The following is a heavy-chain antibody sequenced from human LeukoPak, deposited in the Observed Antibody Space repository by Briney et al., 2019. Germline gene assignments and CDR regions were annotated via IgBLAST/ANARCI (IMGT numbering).Heavy chain of an antibody. D-gene: IGHD3-22*01. V-gene: IGHV4-59*01. J-gene: IGHJ4*02. CDR1: GGSINSYY. CDR3: ARGGSGYSRFDY. CDR2: IYYSGST. Sequence: ETLSLTCTVSGGSINSYYWSWIRQPPGRGLEWIGYIYYSGSTNYNPSLKSRVTISVDTSKNQFPLKLSSVTAADTAVYYCARGGSGYSRFDYWGQGTLVTVSS.